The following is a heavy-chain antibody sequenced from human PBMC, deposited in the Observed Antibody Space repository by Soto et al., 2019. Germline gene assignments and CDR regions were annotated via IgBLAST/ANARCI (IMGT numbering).Heavy chain of an antibody. CDR2: VSTSGRST. CDR3: VKQAHGLDGVAFDY. D-gene: IGHD2-15*01. CDR1: GFIFSEST. Sequence: GGSLRLSCSASGFIFSESTIYWVRQVPGKGLEAISAVSTSGRSTYYADSVKDRFTISRDNSKNTLFLQMGSLRPEDTAIYYCVKQAHGLDGVAFDYWGQGTKVTVYS. J-gene: IGHJ4*02. V-gene: IGHV3-64D*06.